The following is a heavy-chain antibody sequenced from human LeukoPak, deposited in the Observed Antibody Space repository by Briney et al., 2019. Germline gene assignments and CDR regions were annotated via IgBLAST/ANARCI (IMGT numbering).Heavy chain of an antibody. J-gene: IGHJ4*02. D-gene: IGHD3-16*02. V-gene: IGHV4-59*01. CDR1: GGSISGYY. CDR2: IYYSGST. Sequence: SETLSLTCTVSGGSISGYYWSWVRQPPGKGLEWIAYIYYSGSTNYNPSLKSRVTISVDTSKNQFSLKLSSVTAADTAVYYCARLAVNFDYWGQGTLVTVSS. CDR3: ARLAVNFDY.